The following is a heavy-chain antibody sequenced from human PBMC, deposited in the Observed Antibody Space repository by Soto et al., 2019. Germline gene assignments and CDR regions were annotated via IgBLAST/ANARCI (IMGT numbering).Heavy chain of an antibody. J-gene: IGHJ6*02. CDR3: ARPSPAYYGMDV. CDR1: GGSISSSNW. Sequence: SETLSLTCAASGGSISSSNWRSWVRQPPGKGLEWIGEIYHSGSTNYNPSLKSRVTISVDKSKNQFSLKLSSVTAADTAVYYCARPSPAYYGMDVWGQGTTVTVSS. CDR2: IYHSGST. V-gene: IGHV4-4*02.